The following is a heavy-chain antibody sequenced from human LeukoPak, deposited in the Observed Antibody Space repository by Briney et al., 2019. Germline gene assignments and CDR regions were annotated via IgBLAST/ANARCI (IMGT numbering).Heavy chain of an antibody. Sequence: GGSQRLLCAASGFAFSDHWMIWVRQAPGKGLEWVANINQDESKKYYVDSVEGRFTISRDNAKNSLYLQMNSLRAEDTALYYCALSTYSSSSFWDQGTLVTVSS. V-gene: IGHV3-7*01. D-gene: IGHD6-6*01. CDR2: INQDESKK. CDR3: ALSTYSSSSF. CDR1: GFAFSDHW. J-gene: IGHJ4*02.